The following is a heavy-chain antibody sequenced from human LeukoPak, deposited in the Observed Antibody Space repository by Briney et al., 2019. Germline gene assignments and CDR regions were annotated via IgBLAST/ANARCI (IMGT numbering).Heavy chain of an antibody. CDR2: INPNSGGT. CDR1: GYTFTGYY. CDR3: ARASPSYYYDSSGYWNYFDY. Sequence: GASVKVSCKASGYTFTGYYMHWVRQAPGQGLEWMGWINPNSGGTNYAQKFQGRVTMTRDTSISTAYMELSRLRSDGTAVYYCARASPSYYYDSSGYWNYFDYWGQGTLVTVSS. D-gene: IGHD3-22*01. V-gene: IGHV1-2*02. J-gene: IGHJ4*02.